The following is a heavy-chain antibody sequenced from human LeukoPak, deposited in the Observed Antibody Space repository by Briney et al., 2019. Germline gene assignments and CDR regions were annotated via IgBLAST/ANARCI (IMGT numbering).Heavy chain of an antibody. Sequence: SETLSLTCTVSGGSISSYYWSWIRQPPGKGLEWIGEINHSGSTNSNPSLKSRVTISVDTSKNQFSLKLSSVTAADTAVYYCARDPAGAAAGTQHWGQGTLVTVSS. CDR1: GGSISSYY. CDR2: INHSGST. CDR3: ARDPAGAAAGTQH. J-gene: IGHJ1*01. V-gene: IGHV4-34*01. D-gene: IGHD6-13*01.